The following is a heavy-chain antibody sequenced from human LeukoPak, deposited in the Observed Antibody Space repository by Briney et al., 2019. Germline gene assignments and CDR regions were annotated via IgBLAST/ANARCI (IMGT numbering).Heavy chain of an antibody. D-gene: IGHD3-9*01. CDR3: ARGTVLRYFDWLLWDAFDI. V-gene: IGHV1-69*13. CDR2: IIPIFGTA. CDR1: GGTFSSYA. J-gene: IGHJ3*02. Sequence: ASVKVSCKASGGTFSSYAISWVRQAPGQGLEWMGRIIPIFGTANYAQKFQGRVTITADESTSTAYIELSSLRSEDTAVYYCARGTVLRYFDWLLWDAFDIWGQGTMVTVSS.